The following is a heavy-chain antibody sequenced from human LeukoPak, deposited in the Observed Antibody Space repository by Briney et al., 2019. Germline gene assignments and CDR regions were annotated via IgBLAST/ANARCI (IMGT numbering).Heavy chain of an antibody. CDR2: IFYTGFT. V-gene: IGHV4-59*01. CDR3: ARDAYGGNSWGWFDP. D-gene: IGHD4-23*01. CDR1: DGSISDSY. Sequence: SETLSLTCTGSDGSISDSYWSWIRQSPGKGLEWIGYIFYTGFTHYNPSLESRVTISVDTSKKQFSLRLNSVTAADTAVYYCARDAYGGNSWGWFDPWGQGTLVTASS. J-gene: IGHJ5*02.